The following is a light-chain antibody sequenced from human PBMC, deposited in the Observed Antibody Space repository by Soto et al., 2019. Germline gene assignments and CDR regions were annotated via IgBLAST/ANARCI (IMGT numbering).Light chain of an antibody. CDR1: QSVRSN. J-gene: IGKJ1*01. Sequence: SPGERVTLSCRASQSVRSNLAWYQQKPGQAPRLLIYGASNGATGIPDRFSGSGSGTDFTLTISRLEPEDFAVYYCQQYGSSGTFGQGTKVDIK. CDR2: GAS. CDR3: QQYGSSGT. V-gene: IGKV3-20*01.